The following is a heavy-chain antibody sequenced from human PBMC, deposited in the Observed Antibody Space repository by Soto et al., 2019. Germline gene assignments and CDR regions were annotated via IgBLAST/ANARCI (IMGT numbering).Heavy chain of an antibody. J-gene: IGHJ4*02. CDR2: ISWNSGSI. CDR3: AKAVGSYGNFDY. Sequence: EVQLVESGGGLVQPGRSLRLSCAASGFTFDDYAMHWVRQAPGKGLEWVSGISWNSGSIGYADSVKGRFTISRDNAKNSLYLQMNSLRAEDTALYYCAKAVGSYGNFDYWGQGTLVIVSS. CDR1: GFTFDDYA. V-gene: IGHV3-9*01. D-gene: IGHD5-18*01.